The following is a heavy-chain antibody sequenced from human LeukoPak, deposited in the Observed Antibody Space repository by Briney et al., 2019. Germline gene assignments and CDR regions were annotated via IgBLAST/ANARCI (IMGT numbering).Heavy chain of an antibody. J-gene: IGHJ4*02. CDR3: AKDLYGSGSYYNPIGY. CDR2: ISHSGGSA. D-gene: IGHD3-10*01. V-gene: IGHV3-23*01. CDR1: GFTFSNYA. Sequence: PGGSLRLSCAASGFTFSNYAMGWVRQAPGKGLEWASGISHSGGSAYYADSVKGRFTISRDNSKNTLYLQMNSLRAEDTAVYYCAKDLYGSGSYYNPIGYWGQGTLVTVSS.